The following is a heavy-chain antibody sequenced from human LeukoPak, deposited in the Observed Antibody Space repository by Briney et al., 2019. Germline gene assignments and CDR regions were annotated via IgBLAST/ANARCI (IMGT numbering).Heavy chain of an antibody. D-gene: IGHD6-13*01. CDR1: GFTFSSYW. Sequence: GGSLRLSCAASGFTFSSYWMSWVRQAPGKGLEWVANIKQDGSEKYYVDSVKGRFTISRDNAKNSLYLQMNSLRAEDTAVYYCARDSSDGSSWFDYRGQGTLVTVSS. CDR2: IKQDGSEK. V-gene: IGHV3-7*01. J-gene: IGHJ4*02. CDR3: ARDSSDGSSWFDY.